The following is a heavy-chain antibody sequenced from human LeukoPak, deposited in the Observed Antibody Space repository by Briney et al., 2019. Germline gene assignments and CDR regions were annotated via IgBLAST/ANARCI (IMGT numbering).Heavy chain of an antibody. CDR2: INSDGSST. CDR1: GFTLSIYW. D-gene: IGHD6-19*01. V-gene: IGHV3-74*01. CDR3: ARGYTSGWYYFDY. Sequence: GGSLKLSCAASGFTLSIYWMHWVRHAPGKGLVWVSRINSDGSSTSYADSVKGRFTISRDNAKNTLYPQMNSLRAEDTAVYYCARGYTSGWYYFDYWGQGTLVTVSS. J-gene: IGHJ4*02.